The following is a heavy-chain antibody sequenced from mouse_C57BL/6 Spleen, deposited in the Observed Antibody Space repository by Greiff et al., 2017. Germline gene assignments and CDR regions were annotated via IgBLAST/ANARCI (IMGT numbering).Heavy chain of an antibody. CDR1: GYTFTDYE. CDR2: IDPETGGT. CDR3: TRGDYYGNYYWYFDV. J-gene: IGHJ1*03. Sequence: QVQLKESGAELVRPGASVTLSCKASGYTFTDYEMHWVKQTPVHGLEWIGAIDPETGGTAYNQKFKGKAILTADKSSSTAYMELRSLTSEDSAVYYCTRGDYYGNYYWYFDVWGTGTTVTVSS. D-gene: IGHD2-1*01. V-gene: IGHV1-15*01.